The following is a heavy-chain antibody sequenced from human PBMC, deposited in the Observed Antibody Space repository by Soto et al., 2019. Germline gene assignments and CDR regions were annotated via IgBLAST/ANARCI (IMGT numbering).Heavy chain of an antibody. Sequence: EVQLVESGGGLVKPGGSLRLSCAASGFTFSNAWMSWVRQAPGKGLEWVSGISGSGGSTYYADFLKGRFAISRDNSKNTLYLQLNILRAEDTAVYYCANDQPAPPSMQQCQLRSANPLDYWGQGTLVTVSS. CDR1: GFTFSNAW. J-gene: IGHJ4*02. V-gene: IGHV3-23*04. CDR2: ISGSGGST. D-gene: IGHD2-8*01. CDR3: ANDQPAPPSMQQCQLRSANPLDY.